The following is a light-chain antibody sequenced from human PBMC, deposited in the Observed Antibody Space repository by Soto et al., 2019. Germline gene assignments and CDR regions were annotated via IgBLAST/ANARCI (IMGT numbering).Light chain of an antibody. J-gene: IGKJ1*01. CDR1: QSINKW. Sequence: DIQMTQSPSTLSASVGDRITITCRARQSINKWLAWYQQRPGTAPKLLIYDASTLESGVPSRLSGSGSGTEFALFITSLQPDDFAPQYCQQYSNYWTFGQGTNEEIK. CDR2: DAS. V-gene: IGKV1-5*01. CDR3: QQYSNYWT.